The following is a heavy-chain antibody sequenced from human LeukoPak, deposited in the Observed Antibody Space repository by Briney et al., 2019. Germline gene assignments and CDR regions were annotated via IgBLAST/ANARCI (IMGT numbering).Heavy chain of an antibody. CDR3: ARDYAQGKTDY. Sequence: ASVKVSCKASAYIFTDYRISWVRQAPGQGLEWMGWISAYNGNTNYAQKLQGRVTMTTDTSTSTAYMELRSLRSDDTAVYYCARDYAQGKTDYWGQGTLVTVSS. D-gene: IGHD3-16*01. CDR2: ISAYNGNT. CDR1: AYIFTDYR. V-gene: IGHV1-18*01. J-gene: IGHJ4*02.